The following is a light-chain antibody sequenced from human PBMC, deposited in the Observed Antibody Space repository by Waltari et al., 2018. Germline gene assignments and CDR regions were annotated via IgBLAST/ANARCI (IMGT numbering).Light chain of an antibody. V-gene: IGKV3-20*01. CDR2: GAS. J-gene: IGKJ5*01. Sequence: DIVLTQSPGTLSVSPGERATLSCRASQSVGSNYLVWYQQKPGQAPTLLIYGASSRATAIPDRSTVRGSGTAFTLTISRLEPEDFAVYYCQQYGTSSSFGQGTRLEI. CDR1: QSVGSNY. CDR3: QQYGTSSS.